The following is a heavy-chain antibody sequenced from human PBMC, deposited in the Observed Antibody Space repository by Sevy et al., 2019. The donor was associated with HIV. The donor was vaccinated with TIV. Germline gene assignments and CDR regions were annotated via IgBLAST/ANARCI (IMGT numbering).Heavy chain of an antibody. CDR1: GFTFSSYA. CDR2: ISGSGGST. V-gene: IGHV3-23*01. CDR3: AKDIRGGGDCYSLDI. Sequence: GGYLRLSCAASGFTFSSYAMSWVRQAPGKGLEWVSAISGSGGSTYYADSVKGRFTISRDNSKNTLYLQMNSLRSEDTAVYYCAKDIRGGGDCYSLDIWGQGTMVTVSS. D-gene: IGHD2-21*02. J-gene: IGHJ3*02.